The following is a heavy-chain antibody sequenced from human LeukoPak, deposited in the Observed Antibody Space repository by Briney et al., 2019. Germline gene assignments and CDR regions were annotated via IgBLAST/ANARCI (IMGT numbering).Heavy chain of an antibody. J-gene: IGHJ4*02. V-gene: IGHV3-66*04. Sequence: GGSLRLSCAASGFTVTSNYMSWVRQAPGKGLEWVSVIYGGGSTYYADSVKGRFTISRDNSKNTLYLQMNSLRAEDTAVYHCARLTYNYGTGSGFDFWGQGTLVTVSS. CDR2: IYGGGST. CDR3: ARLTYNYGTGSGFDF. D-gene: IGHD5-18*01. CDR1: GFTVTSNY.